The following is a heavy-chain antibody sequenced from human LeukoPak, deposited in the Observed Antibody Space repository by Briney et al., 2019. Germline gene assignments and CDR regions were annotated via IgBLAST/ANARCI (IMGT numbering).Heavy chain of an antibody. Sequence: GGSLRLSCAASGFTFSCYSMNWVRQAPGKGLEWVSSISSSSSYIYYADSVKGRFTISRDNAKNSLYLQMNSLRAEDTAVYYCGSSSSGRRYMDVWGKGTTVTVSS. J-gene: IGHJ6*03. D-gene: IGHD6-6*01. CDR2: ISSSSSYI. V-gene: IGHV3-21*01. CDR3: GSSSSGRRYMDV. CDR1: GFTFSCYS.